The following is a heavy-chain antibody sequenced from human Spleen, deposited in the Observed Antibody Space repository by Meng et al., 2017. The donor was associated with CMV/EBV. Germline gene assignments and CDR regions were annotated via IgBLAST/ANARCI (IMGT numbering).Heavy chain of an antibody. J-gene: IGHJ6*02. CDR2: ISWDGGTT. V-gene: IGHV3-43*01. Sequence: GESLKISCAASGFTFDDYPMHWVRQVPGKGLEWVSLISWDGGTTYYADSVKGRFTISRDNSENALYLEMSSLRTEDSALYYCVKDVPDYDNVAGDGMDVWGQGTTVTVSS. CDR1: GFTFDDYP. CDR3: VKDVPDYDNVAGDGMDV. D-gene: IGHD3-16*01.